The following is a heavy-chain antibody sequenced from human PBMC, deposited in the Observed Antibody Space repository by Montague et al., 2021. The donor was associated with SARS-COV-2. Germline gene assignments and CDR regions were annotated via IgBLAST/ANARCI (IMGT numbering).Heavy chain of an antibody. Sequence: TLSLTCTVSGGSISSGGYYWSWIRQHPGKGLEWIGYIYYSGSTYYNPSLKSRVTISVDTSKDQFSLKLCSVTAADTAVYYCARVLGGYCSGGSCYRGWYFDLWGRGTLVTVSS. J-gene: IGHJ2*01. D-gene: IGHD2-15*01. CDR1: GGSISSGGYY. CDR2: IYYSGST. CDR3: ARVLGGYCSGGSCYRGWYFDL. V-gene: IGHV4-31*03.